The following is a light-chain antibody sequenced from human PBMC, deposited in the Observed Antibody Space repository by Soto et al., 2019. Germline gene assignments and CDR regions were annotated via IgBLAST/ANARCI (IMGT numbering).Light chain of an antibody. Sequence: EIVMTQSPATLSVSPGERATLSCRASQSVSSNLAWYQQKPGQAPRLLIYGASTRATCITARFSRSGSGTALTLTISSLQSQDFAVYSCQQYNNLPLTLGQGTKLEIK. V-gene: IGKV3-15*01. CDR3: QQYNNLPLT. CDR2: GAS. CDR1: QSVSSN. J-gene: IGKJ1*01.